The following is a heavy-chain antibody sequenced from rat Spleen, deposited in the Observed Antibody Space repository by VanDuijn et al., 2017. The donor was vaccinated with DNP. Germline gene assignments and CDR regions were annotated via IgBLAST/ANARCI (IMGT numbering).Heavy chain of an antibody. J-gene: IGHJ3*01. D-gene: IGHD1-2*01. Sequence: QVQLTESGPGLVQPSQTLSLTCTVSDFSLTTYNVHWIRQSVRGGLEWMGVIWSNGGTDYNSAIKSRLSISRDTSKSQVFLKMSNLKTEDTATYYCAGSPESSYIYLPWAYWGQGTLVTVSS. CDR3: AGSPESSYIYLPWAY. V-gene: IGHV2-30*01. CDR2: IWSNGGT. CDR1: DFSLTTYN.